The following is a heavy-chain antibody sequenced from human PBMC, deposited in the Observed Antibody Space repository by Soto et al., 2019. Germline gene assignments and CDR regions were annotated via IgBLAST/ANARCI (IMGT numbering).Heavy chain of an antibody. CDR3: TTAVAGTREAGSEKDV. V-gene: IGHV3-30*03. J-gene: IGHJ6*02. D-gene: IGHD1-7*01. CDR1: GFTFSSYG. CDR2: ISYDGSNK. Sequence: PGGSLRLSCAASGFTFSSYGMHWVRQAPGKGLEWVAVISYDGSNKYYAESVKGRFTISRDNSKNTLYLQMNSLKAEDTTVYYCTTAVAGTREAGSEKDVWGQGTTVTVSS.